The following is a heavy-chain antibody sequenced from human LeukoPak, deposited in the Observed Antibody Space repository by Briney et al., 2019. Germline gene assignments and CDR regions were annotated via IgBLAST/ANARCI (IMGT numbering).Heavy chain of an antibody. V-gene: IGHV1-18*01. CDR3: ARDSHPIEYYYDSSTYSPAWFDP. D-gene: IGHD3-22*01. Sequence: ASVKVSCKASGYTFISYGINWVRQAPGQGLEWMGWISAYNGNTNYAQKLQGRVTMTTDTSTSTAYMELRSLRSDDTAVYYCARDSHPIEYYYDSSTYSPAWFDPWGQGTLVTVSS. J-gene: IGHJ5*02. CDR2: ISAYNGNT. CDR1: GYTFISYG.